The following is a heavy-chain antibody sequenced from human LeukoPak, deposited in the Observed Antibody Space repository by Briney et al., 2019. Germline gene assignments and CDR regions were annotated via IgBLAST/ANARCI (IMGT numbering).Heavy chain of an antibody. J-gene: IGHJ4*02. V-gene: IGHV1-69*13. CDR3: AMKPYDSSGYYVEYFHY. Sequence: SVKVSCKASGGTFSSYAMSWVRQAPGQGLEWMGGIIPIFGTANYAQKFQGRVTITADESTSTAYMELSSLRSEDTAVYYCAMKPYDSSGYYVEYFHYWGQGPLVTVSS. CDR1: GGTFSSYA. D-gene: IGHD3-22*01. CDR2: IIPIFGTA.